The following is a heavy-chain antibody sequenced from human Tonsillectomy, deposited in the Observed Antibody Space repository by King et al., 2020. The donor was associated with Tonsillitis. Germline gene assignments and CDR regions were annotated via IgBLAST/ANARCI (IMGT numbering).Heavy chain of an antibody. CDR3: ARLDIVVVPAAGGGYFDY. CDR1: GGSISSSSYY. Sequence: QLQESGPGLVKPSETLSLTCTVSGGSISSSSYYWGWIRQPPGKGLEWIGSIYYSGSTYYNPSLKSRVTISVDTSKNPFSLKLSSVTAADTAVYYCARLDIVVVPAAGGGYFDYWGQGTLVTVSS. J-gene: IGHJ4*02. D-gene: IGHD2-2*01. V-gene: IGHV4-39*01. CDR2: IYYSGST.